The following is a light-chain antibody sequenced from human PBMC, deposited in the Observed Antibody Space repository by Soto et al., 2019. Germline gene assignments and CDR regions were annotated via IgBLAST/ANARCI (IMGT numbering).Light chain of an antibody. CDR2: DVS. CDR3: SSYTSSSTHVV. J-gene: IGLJ2*01. V-gene: IGLV2-14*03. Sequence: QSALTQPRSVSGSPGHSVTISCTGTSSDVGAYNYVSWYQQHPGQAPKLMIYDVSNRPSGVSNRFSGSKSGNTASLTISGLQAEDEADYYCSSYTSSSTHVVFGGGTKVTVL. CDR1: SSDVGAYNY.